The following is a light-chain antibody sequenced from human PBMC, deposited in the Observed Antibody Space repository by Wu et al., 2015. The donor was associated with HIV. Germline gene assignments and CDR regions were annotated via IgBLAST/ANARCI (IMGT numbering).Light chain of an antibody. Sequence: EIVMTQSPATLSVSPGERVTLSCRASQSVANNLAWYQQKPGQAPSLLIYGASTRATGVPARFSGSGSDTEFTLTISSMQSEDFAIYYCNQYHRWPPVTFAEGPRCRSN. V-gene: IGKV3-15*01. CDR3: NQYHRWPPVT. CDR2: GAS. CDR1: QSVANN. J-gene: IGKJ4*01.